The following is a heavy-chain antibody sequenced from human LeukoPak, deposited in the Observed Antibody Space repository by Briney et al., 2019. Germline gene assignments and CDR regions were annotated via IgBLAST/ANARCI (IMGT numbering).Heavy chain of an antibody. D-gene: IGHD3-9*01. Sequence: GGSLRLSCAASGFTFSSYSMNWVRQAPGKGLEWVSSISSSSSYIYYADSVKGRFTISRDNAKNSLYLQMNSLRAEDTAVYYCARDREYYDILTGYKVSHYFDYWGQGTLVTVSS. V-gene: IGHV3-21*01. CDR3: ARDREYYDILTGYKVSHYFDY. J-gene: IGHJ4*02. CDR1: GFTFSSYS. CDR2: ISSSSSYI.